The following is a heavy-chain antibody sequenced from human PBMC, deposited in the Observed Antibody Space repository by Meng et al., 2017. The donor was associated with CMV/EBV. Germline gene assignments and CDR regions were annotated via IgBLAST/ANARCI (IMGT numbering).Heavy chain of an antibody. V-gene: IGHV4-4*07. Sequence: SGGSISSYYWSWIRQPAGKGLEWIGRIYTSGSTNYNPSLKSRVTMSVDTSKNQFSLKLSSVTTADTAVYYCARDLGAAADPNWFDPWGQGTLVTVSS. CDR2: IYTSGST. CDR3: ARDLGAAADPNWFDP. J-gene: IGHJ5*02. D-gene: IGHD6-13*01. CDR1: GGSISSYY.